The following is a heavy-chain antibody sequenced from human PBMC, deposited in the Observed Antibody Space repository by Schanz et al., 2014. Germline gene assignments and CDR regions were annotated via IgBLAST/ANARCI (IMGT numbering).Heavy chain of an antibody. CDR2: MNESHSTI. J-gene: IGHJ5*02. V-gene: IGHV3-23*01. CDR3: AKAADWPVTRFDP. Sequence: EVQLLESGGGLVEPGGSLRLSCAASGFSFSSYAMGWVRQARGQGLEWVSAMNESHSTIYYADSVRGRFTISSDSSKNTLYLQMSSLRADDTAVYYCAKAADWPVTRFDPWGQGTLVTVSS. D-gene: IGHD3-9*01. CDR1: GFSFSSYA.